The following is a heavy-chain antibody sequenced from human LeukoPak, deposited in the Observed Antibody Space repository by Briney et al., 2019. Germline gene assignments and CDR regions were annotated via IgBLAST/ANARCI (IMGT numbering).Heavy chain of an antibody. CDR1: GFSFSSYV. Sequence: GGSLRLSCAASGFSFSSYVMNWVRQAPGKGLEWVSSISSGSSYIYYADSAKGRFTISRDNAKNSLFLQMNSLRADDTAVYYCAAELLGYWGQGTLVTVSS. CDR2: ISSGSSYI. CDR3: AAELLGY. J-gene: IGHJ4*02. V-gene: IGHV3-21*06. D-gene: IGHD1-7*01.